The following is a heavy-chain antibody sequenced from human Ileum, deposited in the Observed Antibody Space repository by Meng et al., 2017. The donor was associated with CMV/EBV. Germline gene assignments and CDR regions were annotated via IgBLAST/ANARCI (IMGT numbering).Heavy chain of an antibody. CDR1: GFTFSNAW. CDR2: IKSKTDGGTT. J-gene: IGHJ4*02. D-gene: IGHD3-3*01. Sequence: GESLKISCAASGFTFSNAWMSWVRQTPGKGLEWVGRIKSKTDGGTTDYAAPVKGRFTISRDDSKNTLYLQMNSLKTEDTAVYYCTTALSDYDFWSSYPWGQGTLVTVSS. CDR3: TTALSDYDFWSSYP. V-gene: IGHV3-15*01.